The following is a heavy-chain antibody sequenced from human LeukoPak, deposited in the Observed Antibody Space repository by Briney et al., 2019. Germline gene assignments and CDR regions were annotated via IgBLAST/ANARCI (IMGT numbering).Heavy chain of an antibody. J-gene: IGHJ4*02. CDR3: ARGEGMAPAPQDY. CDR2: IYPGDSET. V-gene: IGHV5-51*01. Sequence: GESLKISCQGSGYRFTNYWIGWVRQMPGKGLGWMGFIYPGDSETRYSPSFEGQVTISADKSIRTAYLQWSSLKASDTAMYYCARGEGMAPAPQDYWGQGTPVIISS. CDR1: GYRFTNYW. D-gene: IGHD1-14*01.